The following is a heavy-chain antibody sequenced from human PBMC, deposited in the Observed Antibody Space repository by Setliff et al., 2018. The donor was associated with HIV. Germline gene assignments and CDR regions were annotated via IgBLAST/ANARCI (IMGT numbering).Heavy chain of an antibody. D-gene: IGHD4-4*01. CDR2: ISYDATRI. Sequence: PGGSLRLSCVASGFTFSSFAMHWVRQAPGKGLEWVSVISYDATRISYADSVKGRFTISRDNSKNTLFLQLNTLRPEDTAVYFCAGIGDYSISGVAFHIWGQGTMVTVSS. J-gene: IGHJ3*02. V-gene: IGHV3-30*01. CDR3: AGIGDYSISGVAFHI. CDR1: GFTFSSFA.